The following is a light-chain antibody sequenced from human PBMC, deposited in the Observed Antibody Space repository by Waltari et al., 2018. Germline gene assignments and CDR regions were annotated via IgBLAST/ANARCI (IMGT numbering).Light chain of an antibody. CDR3: QQYNNWLGFT. CDR1: QSVSSN. V-gene: IGKV3-15*01. Sequence: EIVMTQSPATLSVSPGERATLSCRASQSVSSNLAWYQQNPGQAPRLLIYGASTRATGIPARFSGSGSGTEFTLTISSLQSEDFAVYYCQQYNNWLGFTFGPGTKVDIK. CDR2: GAS. J-gene: IGKJ3*01.